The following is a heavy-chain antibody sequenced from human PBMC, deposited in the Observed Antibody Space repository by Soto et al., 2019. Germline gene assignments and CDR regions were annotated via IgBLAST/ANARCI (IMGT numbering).Heavy chain of an antibody. CDR3: AASLACISTSCYSYGMDV. V-gene: IGHV1-58*01. CDR1: GFTFTSPS. D-gene: IGHD2-2*01. Sequence: SVEVSFKASGFTFTSPSLEGVRQARGQSLEWKGWIVVGSGNTNYAQKFQERVTITRDMATSTAYMELSSLRSEDTAVFYCAASLACISTSCYSYGMDVWGQGTTVTVSS. CDR2: IVVGSGNT. J-gene: IGHJ6*02.